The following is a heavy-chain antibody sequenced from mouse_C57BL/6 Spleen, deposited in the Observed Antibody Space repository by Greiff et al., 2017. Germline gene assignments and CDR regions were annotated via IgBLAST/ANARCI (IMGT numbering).Heavy chain of an antibody. D-gene: IGHD2-3*01. CDR2: IYPGDGDT. CDR3: ARWGDDGYRKYFDV. Sequence: QVQLQQSGPELVKPGASVKISCKASGYAFSSSWMNWVKQRPGKGLEWIGRIYPGDGDTNYNGKFKGKATLTADKSSSTAYMQLSSLTSEDSAVYFCARWGDDGYRKYFDVWGTGTTVTVSS. J-gene: IGHJ1*03. CDR1: GYAFSSSW. V-gene: IGHV1-82*01.